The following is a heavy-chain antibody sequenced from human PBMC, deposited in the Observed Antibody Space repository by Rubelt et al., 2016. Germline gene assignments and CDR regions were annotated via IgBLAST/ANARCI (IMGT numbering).Heavy chain of an antibody. D-gene: IGHD5-18*01. Sequence: QVKLVQSGAEVKKPGASVKVSCKASGSTFTTYGISWVRQAPGQGLEWLGGISTYNGTPTYEQKLQGRVTMTTDTSTSTAYMELRSLRSDDTAVYYCARSKDTAMVTDADWYFDLWGRGTLVTVSS. CDR1: GSTFTTYG. J-gene: IGHJ2*01. CDR2: ISTYNGTP. V-gene: IGHV1-18*01. CDR3: ARSKDTAMVTDADWYFDL.